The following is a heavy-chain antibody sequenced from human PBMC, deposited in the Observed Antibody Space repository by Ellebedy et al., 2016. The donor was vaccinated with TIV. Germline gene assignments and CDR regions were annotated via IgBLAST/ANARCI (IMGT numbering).Heavy chain of an antibody. D-gene: IGHD3-9*01. V-gene: IGHV3-23*01. J-gene: IGHJ4*02. CDR2: VSGSGTST. CDR1: GFTFSNYA. Sequence: GESLKISCAASGFTFSNYAMNWVRQAPGKGLEWVSVVSGSGTSTKYADSVKGRFTISSDNSKSTLYLQMNSLRAEDTAVYYCAKARYFDWDEIDYWGQGTLVTVSS. CDR3: AKARYFDWDEIDY.